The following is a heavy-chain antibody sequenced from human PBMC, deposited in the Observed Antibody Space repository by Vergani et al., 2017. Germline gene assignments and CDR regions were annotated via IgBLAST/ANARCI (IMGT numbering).Heavy chain of an antibody. CDR2: IYPGDSDT. Sequence: EVQLVQSGAEVKKPGESLKISCKGSGYSFTSYWIGWLRQMPGKGLEWMGIIYPGDSDTRYSPSFQGEVTISADKSISTAYLQWSSLKASDTAMYYCARDPTAQHSIDYYYYMDVWGKGTTVTVSS. CDR3: ARDPTAQHSIDYYYYMDV. CDR1: GYSFTSYW. J-gene: IGHJ6*03. D-gene: IGHD4-11*01. V-gene: IGHV5-51*03.